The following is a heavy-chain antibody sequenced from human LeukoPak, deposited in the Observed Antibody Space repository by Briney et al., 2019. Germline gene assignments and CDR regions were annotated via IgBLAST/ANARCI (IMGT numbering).Heavy chain of an antibody. CDR1: GGTFSSYA. CDR3: ARGWDYDSGGRPTAYVY. V-gene: IGHV1-69*13. D-gene: IGHD3-22*01. J-gene: IGHJ4*02. CDR2: IIPIFGTA. Sequence: SVTVSCTASGGTFSSYAISWVRQAPGQGLEWMGGIIPIFGTANYAQKFQGKVTITADESTSTAYMELSSLRSEDTAVYYCARGWDYDSGGRPTAYVYWGQGTLVSVSS.